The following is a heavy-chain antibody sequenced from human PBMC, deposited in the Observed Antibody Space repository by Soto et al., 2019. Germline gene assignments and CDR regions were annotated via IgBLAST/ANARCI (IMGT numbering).Heavy chain of an antibody. J-gene: IGHJ5*02. CDR3: ANEPESDLNWLDP. CDR1: GFTFSNSA. V-gene: IGHV3-30*18. CDR2: ISYDGSYR. Sequence: GGSLRLSCAASGFTFSNSAMVWVRRAPGKGLAWVALISYDGSYRYYADSVKGRFTISRDNSKNILYLQMNSLRADDTAVYHCANEPESDLNWLDPCGKGTRVTVSS.